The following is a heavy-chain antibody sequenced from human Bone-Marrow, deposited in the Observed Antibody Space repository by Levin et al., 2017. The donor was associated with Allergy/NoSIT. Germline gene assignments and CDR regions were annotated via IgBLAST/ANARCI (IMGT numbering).Heavy chain of an antibody. CDR2: IWYDGSNK. J-gene: IGHJ4*02. V-gene: IGHV3-33*01. D-gene: IGHD3-3*01. Sequence: GESLKISCAASGFTFSSYGMHWVRQAPGKGLEWVAVIWYDGSNKYYADSVKGRFTISRDNSKNTLYLQMNSLRAEDTAVYYCARTRGYYDFWSGYYTLDYWGQGTLVTVSS. CDR1: GFTFSSYG. CDR3: ARTRGYYDFWSGYYTLDY.